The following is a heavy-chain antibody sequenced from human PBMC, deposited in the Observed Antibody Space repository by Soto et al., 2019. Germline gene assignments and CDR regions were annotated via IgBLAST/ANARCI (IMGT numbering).Heavy chain of an antibody. D-gene: IGHD6-13*01. CDR3: VKDESINWYSGHFRH. V-gene: IGHV3-9*01. Sequence: LSCAASGFTFDDYAMHWVRQVPGKGLEWVSGINWNSGSIGYADSVNGRFAISRDNAKNSLHLQMNSLRAEDTAFYYCVKDESINWYSGHFRHWGQGTLVTVSS. CDR2: INWNSGSI. CDR1: GFTFDDYA. J-gene: IGHJ1*01.